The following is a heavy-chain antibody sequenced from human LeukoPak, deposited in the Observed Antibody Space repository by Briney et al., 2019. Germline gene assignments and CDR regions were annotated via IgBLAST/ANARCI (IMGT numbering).Heavy chain of an antibody. V-gene: IGHV4-39*01. J-gene: IGHJ4*02. CDR2: IYYSGST. Sequence: SETLSLTCTVSGGSISSSSYYWGWIRQPPGKGLEWIGGIYYSGSTYYNPSLKSRVTISVDTSKNQFSLKLSSVTAADTAVYYCARQDGYSSGWYFDYWGQGTLVTVSS. CDR3: ARQDGYSSGWYFDY. D-gene: IGHD6-19*01. CDR1: GGSISSSSYY.